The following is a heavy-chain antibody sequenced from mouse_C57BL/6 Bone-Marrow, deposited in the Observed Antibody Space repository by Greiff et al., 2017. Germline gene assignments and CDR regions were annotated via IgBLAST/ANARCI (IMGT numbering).Heavy chain of an antibody. J-gene: IGHJ2*01. Sequence: QVQLQQSGAELARPGASVKLSCKASGYTFTSSGISWVKQRTGPGLEWIGEIYPRSGNTSYHEKFQGKATLTADQSSNTAYMELRSLTSADSAGYFCARWGGYFYFDYRGQGTTLTVSS. CDR1: GYTFTSSG. CDR2: IYPRSGNT. CDR3: ARWGGYFYFDY. D-gene: IGHD2-3*01. V-gene: IGHV1-81*01.